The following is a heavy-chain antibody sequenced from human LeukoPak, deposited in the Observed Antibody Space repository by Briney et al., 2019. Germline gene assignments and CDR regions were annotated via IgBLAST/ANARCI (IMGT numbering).Heavy chain of an antibody. CDR3: ARQYCSSSSCYANYYYFYMDV. J-gene: IGHJ6*03. CDR1: GYTFTNYW. Sequence: GESLKISCRGSGYTFTNYWIVWLRQIPGKGLEWMGIIYPGDSDTRYSPSFQGQVTISADTSISTAYLQWSSLRASDTALYYCARQYCSSSSCYANYYYFYMDVWGKGTTVTVSS. V-gene: IGHV5-51*01. D-gene: IGHD2-2*01. CDR2: IYPGDSDT.